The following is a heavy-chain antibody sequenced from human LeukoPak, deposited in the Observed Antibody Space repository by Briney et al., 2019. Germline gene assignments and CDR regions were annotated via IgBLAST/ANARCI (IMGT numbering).Heavy chain of an antibody. CDR3: ARANLWAPFDY. V-gene: IGHV1-2*02. Sequence: ASVKVSCKASGYTFTAYYMHWVRQAPGQGLEWMGWINPNSGGTDYAQEFQGRVTMTRDTSISTAYMELTRLRSDDTAVFYCARANLWAPFDYRGQGTLVTVSS. CDR1: GYTFTAYY. J-gene: IGHJ4*02. D-gene: IGHD3-10*01. CDR2: INPNSGGT.